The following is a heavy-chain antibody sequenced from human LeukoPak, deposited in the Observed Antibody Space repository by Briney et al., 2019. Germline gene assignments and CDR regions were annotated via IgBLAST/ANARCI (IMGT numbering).Heavy chain of an antibody. D-gene: IGHD2-2*01. J-gene: IGHJ5*02. CDR2: IYYSGST. CDR3: AREVVPAAEGWFDP. CDR1: GGSISSHY. Sequence: PSETLSLTCTVSGGSISSHYWSWIRQPPGQGLEWIGYIYYSGSTNYNPSLKSRVTISVDTSKNQFSLKLSSVTAADTAVYYCAREVVPAAEGWFDPWGQGTLVTVSS. V-gene: IGHV4-59*11.